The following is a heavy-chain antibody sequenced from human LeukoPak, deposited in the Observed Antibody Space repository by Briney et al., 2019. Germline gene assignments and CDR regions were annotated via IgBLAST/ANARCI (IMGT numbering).Heavy chain of an antibody. V-gene: IGHV4-30-2*01. Sequence: SQTLSLTCTVSGGSISSSGYYRTWIRQPPGKGLEWIGYIYHSGSTYYNPSLKSRVTISVDRSKNQFSLKLSSVTAADTAVYYCASSGPYDFWSGYYPGSSFGYWGQGTLVTVSS. CDR2: IYHSGST. CDR1: GGSISSSGYY. J-gene: IGHJ4*02. CDR3: ASSGPYDFWSGYYPGSSFGY. D-gene: IGHD3-3*01.